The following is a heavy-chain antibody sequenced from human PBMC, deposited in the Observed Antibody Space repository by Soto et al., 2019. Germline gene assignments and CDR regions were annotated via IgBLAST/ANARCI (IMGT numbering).Heavy chain of an antibody. CDR3: TTEEGWATPFDY. J-gene: IGHJ4*02. D-gene: IGHD2-15*01. CDR2: IKSKTDGGTT. Sequence: EVQLVESGGGLVKPGGSLRLSCAASGFTFSNAWMNWVRQAPGKGLEWVGRIKSKTDGGTTDYAAPVKGRFTISRDDSKNTLYLQMNSLKTEDTAVYYRTTEEGWATPFDYWGQGTLVTVSS. V-gene: IGHV3-15*07. CDR1: GFTFSNAW.